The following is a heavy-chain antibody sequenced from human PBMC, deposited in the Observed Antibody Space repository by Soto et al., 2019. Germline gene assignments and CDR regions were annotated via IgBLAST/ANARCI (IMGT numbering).Heavy chain of an antibody. CDR1: GYTFTSYT. Sequence: SVKVSCKASGYTFTSYTISWVRQAPGQGLEWMGRIIPILGIANYAQMFQGRVTITADKSTSTAYMELSSLRSEDTAVYYCARDFLDQAPDFGGQGTLVTVSS. V-gene: IGHV1-69*04. J-gene: IGHJ4*02. D-gene: IGHD2-2*01. CDR3: ARDFLDQAPDF. CDR2: IIPILGIA.